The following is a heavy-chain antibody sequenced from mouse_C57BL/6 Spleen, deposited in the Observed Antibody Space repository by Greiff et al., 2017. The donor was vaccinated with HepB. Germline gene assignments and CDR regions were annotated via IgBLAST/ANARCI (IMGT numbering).Heavy chain of an antibody. D-gene: IGHD2-14*01. CDR2: INYDGSST. Sequence: EVHLVESEGGLVQPGSSMKLSCTASGFTFSDYYMAWVRQVPEKGLEWVANINYDGSSTYYLDSLKSRFIISRDNAKNILYLQMSSLKSEDTATYYCARDEGIRGFAYWGQGTLVTVSA. CDR3: ARDEGIRGFAY. V-gene: IGHV5-16*01. J-gene: IGHJ3*01. CDR1: GFTFSDYY.